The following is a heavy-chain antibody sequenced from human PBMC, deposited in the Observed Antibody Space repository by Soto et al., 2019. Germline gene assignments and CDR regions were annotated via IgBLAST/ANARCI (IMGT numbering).Heavy chain of an antibody. CDR1: GFSLNTSGVG. V-gene: IGHV2-5*01. J-gene: IGHJ3*01. D-gene: IGHD4-4*01. Sequence: QITLKESGPTLVKPIQTLTLTCTFSGFSLNTSGVGVGWVRQPPGKALEWLAVIYWTGDKRYSPSLKSRLSITKDTSKDQVVLTMTNMDPVDTAIFFCAHKLPITTSAFDVWGQGTMVTVSS. CDR3: AHKLPITTSAFDV. CDR2: IYWTGDK.